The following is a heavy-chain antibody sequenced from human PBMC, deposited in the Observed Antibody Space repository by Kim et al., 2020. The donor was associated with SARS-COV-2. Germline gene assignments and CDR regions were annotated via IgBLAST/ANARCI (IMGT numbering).Heavy chain of an antibody. D-gene: IGHD3-10*01. Sequence: GGSLRLSCVASGFTFSTYWMHWVRQVPGKGLVWVSRIDSDGSSTSYADSVKGRFTTSRDNAKNTLYLQMNSLRAEDTAVYYCARRFRDYYYGMDVWGQGTTVTVS. CDR3: ARRFRDYYYGMDV. CDR2: IDSDGSST. J-gene: IGHJ6*02. CDR1: GFTFSTYW. V-gene: IGHV3-74*01.